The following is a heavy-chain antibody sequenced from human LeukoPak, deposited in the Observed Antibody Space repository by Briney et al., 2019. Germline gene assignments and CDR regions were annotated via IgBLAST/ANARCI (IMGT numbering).Heavy chain of an antibody. J-gene: IGHJ4*02. CDR2: ISASNGDT. CDR1: GYTFTTYD. CDR3: ARDHTYCGGGSCYSPFQY. V-gene: IGHV1-18*01. D-gene: IGHD2-15*01. Sequence: GASVKVSCKASGYTFTTYDINWVRQAPGQGLEWMGWISASNGDTSYAQNFQGRVTVTTDTSTSTAYMELRSLRSDDTAVYYCARDHTYCGGGSCYSPFQYWGQGTLVTVSS.